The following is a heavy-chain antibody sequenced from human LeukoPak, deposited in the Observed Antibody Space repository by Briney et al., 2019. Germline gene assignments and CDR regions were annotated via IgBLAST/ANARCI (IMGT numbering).Heavy chain of an antibody. V-gene: IGHV3-23*01. CDR2: ISGSGGST. D-gene: IGHD2-2*01. J-gene: IGHJ4*02. CDR3: AKDPGYQVVYCFDY. Sequence: GGSLRLSCAASGFTFSSYSMSWVRQAPGKGLEWVSGISGSGGSTDYADSVKGRFTISRDNSKNTLYLRMNSLRVEDTAVYYCAKDPGYQVVYCFDYWGQGTLVTVSS. CDR1: GFTFSSYS.